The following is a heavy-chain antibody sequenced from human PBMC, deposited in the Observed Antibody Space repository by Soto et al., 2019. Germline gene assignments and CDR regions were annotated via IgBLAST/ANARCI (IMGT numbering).Heavy chain of an antibody. CDR2: ISGYSGNT. CDR1: GYTISSYG. J-gene: IGHJ4*02. V-gene: IGHV1-18*01. D-gene: IGHD1-26*01. Sequence: QVQLVQSGAEVKKPGASVKVSCKTSGYTISSYGISWVRQAPGQGLEWMGWISGYSGNTNYAQNLQGRVTMTTDTSTSTAYMELRSLRSDDTAVYYCAREGSGSQYSQYFEYWGQGTLVTVSA. CDR3: AREGSGSQYSQYFEY.